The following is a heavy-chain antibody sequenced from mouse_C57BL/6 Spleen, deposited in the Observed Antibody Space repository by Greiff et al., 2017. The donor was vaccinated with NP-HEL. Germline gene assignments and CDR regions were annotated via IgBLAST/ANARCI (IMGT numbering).Heavy chain of an antibody. V-gene: IGHV1-80*01. D-gene: IGHD1-1*01. CDR1: GYAFSSYW. J-gene: IGHJ2*01. Sequence: QVQLQQSGAELVKPGASVKISCKASGYAFSSYWMNWVKQRPGKGLEWIGQIYPGDGDTNYNGKFKGKATLTADKSSSTAYMQLSSLTSEDSAVYFCAIGRTTVASPLFDYWGQGTTLTVSS. CDR2: IYPGDGDT. CDR3: AIGRTTVASPLFDY.